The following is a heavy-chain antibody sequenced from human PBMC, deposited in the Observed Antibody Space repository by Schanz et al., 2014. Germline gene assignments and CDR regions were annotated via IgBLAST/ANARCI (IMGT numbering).Heavy chain of an antibody. J-gene: IGHJ3*02. CDR2: INSRSNFI. Sequence: EVQLVESGGVVAQPGGSLRLSCAASGFTVSNSYIHWVRQAPGKGLEWVSSINSRSNFIYYADSVKGRFTISRDNAKNSLYLQMNSLRAEDTAVYYCAGAVATIRADSFDIWGQGTMVAVSS. CDR1: GFTVSNSY. D-gene: IGHD5-12*01. V-gene: IGHV3-21*01. CDR3: AGAVATIRADSFDI.